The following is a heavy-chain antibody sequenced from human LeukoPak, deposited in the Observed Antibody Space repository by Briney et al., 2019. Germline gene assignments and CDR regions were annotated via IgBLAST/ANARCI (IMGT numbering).Heavy chain of an antibody. Sequence: ASVKVSCKASGYTFTGYYMHWVRQAPGQGLEWMGWINPNNGGTNYAQKFQGRVTMTRDTSISTAYLELSSLTSDDTAVYYCATDDSGSYWGGFDHWGQGTLVTVSS. J-gene: IGHJ4*02. CDR1: GYTFTGYY. CDR2: INPNNGGT. D-gene: IGHD1-26*01. V-gene: IGHV1-2*02. CDR3: ATDDSGSYWGGFDH.